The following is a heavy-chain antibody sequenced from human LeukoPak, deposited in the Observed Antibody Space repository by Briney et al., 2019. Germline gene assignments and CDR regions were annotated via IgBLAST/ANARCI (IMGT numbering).Heavy chain of an antibody. Sequence: GGSLRLSCAASGFTFSSYGMHWVRQAPGKGPEWVAFIRYDGSNKYYADSVKGRFTISRDNSKNTLYLQMNSLRSDDTAVYYCARDLGTAMATMGDYWGQGTLVTVSS. D-gene: IGHD5-18*01. CDR2: IRYDGSNK. CDR1: GFTFSSYG. J-gene: IGHJ4*02. V-gene: IGHV3-30*02. CDR3: ARDLGTAMATMGDY.